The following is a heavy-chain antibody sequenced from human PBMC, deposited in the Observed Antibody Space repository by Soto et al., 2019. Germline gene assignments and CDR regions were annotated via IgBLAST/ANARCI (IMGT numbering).Heavy chain of an antibody. CDR1: GYTFTSYA. Sequence: QVQLVQSGAEVKKPGSSVKVSCKASGYTFTSYAMHWVLQAPGQRLEWMGWINAGNGNTKYSQKFQGRVTITRDTSASTAYMELSSLRSEDTAVYYCARGLNNPLGYYYMDVWGKGTTVTVSS. CDR3: ARGLNNPLGYYYMDV. D-gene: IGHD3-16*01. V-gene: IGHV1-3*01. CDR2: INAGNGNT. J-gene: IGHJ6*03.